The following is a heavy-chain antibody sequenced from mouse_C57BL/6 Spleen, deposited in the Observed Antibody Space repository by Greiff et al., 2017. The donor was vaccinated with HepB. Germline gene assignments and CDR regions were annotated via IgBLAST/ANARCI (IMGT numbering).Heavy chain of an antibody. J-gene: IGHJ4*01. CDR3: ARLADYAMDY. Sequence: EVHLVESGGGLVQPGGSLKLSCAASGFTFSDYYMYWVRQTPEKRLEWVAYISNGGGSTYYPDTVKGRFTISRDNAKNTLYLQMSRLKSEDTAMYYCARLADYAMDYWGQGTSVTVSS. CDR2: ISNGGGST. CDR1: GFTFSDYY. V-gene: IGHV5-12*01.